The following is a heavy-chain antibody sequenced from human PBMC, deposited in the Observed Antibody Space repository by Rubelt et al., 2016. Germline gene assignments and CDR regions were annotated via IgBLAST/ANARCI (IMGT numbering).Heavy chain of an antibody. CDR3: ARAPNTAMISAYFDC. CDR2: NYDSGTT. D-gene: IGHD5-18*01. Sequence: QVQLQESGPGLVKPSETLSLTCTVSGSSVSSYYWTWIRQPPGKGLEWIGYNYDSGTTNYNPSLKSRGSISVDTSKNQFPLSLSSGAAADTAAYYCARAPNTAMISAYFDCWGQGTLVTVSS. J-gene: IGHJ4*02. CDR1: GSSVSSYY. V-gene: IGHV4-59*02.